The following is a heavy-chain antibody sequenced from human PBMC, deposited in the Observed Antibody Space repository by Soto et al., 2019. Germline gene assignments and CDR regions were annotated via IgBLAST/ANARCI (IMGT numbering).Heavy chain of an antibody. CDR1: GSTFTTFG. CDR2: IDPKNGNT. Sequence: ASVKVSCKASGSTFTTFGISWVRQAPGQGLEWMGWIDPKNGNTKDAQKFQGRVTMTTDTSTSTAYMELRSLRSDDTAVYFCAKEYCDTSRCFLPDYWGQGALVTVSS. V-gene: IGHV1-18*01. CDR3: AKEYCDTSRCFLPDY. D-gene: IGHD2-2*01. J-gene: IGHJ4*02.